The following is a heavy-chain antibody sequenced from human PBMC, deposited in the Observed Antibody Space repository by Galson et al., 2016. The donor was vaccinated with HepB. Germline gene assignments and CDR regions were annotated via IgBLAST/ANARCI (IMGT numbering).Heavy chain of an antibody. V-gene: IGHV1-69*06. CDR3: ARDPWGVIMARDTWLGP. J-gene: IGHJ5*02. CDR1: GGTFSSYT. Sequence: SVKVSCKASGGTFSSYTVSWVRQAPGQGLEWMGAITPIFDTTHYAQEFQGRVTITADKSTGTAYMELSSLRSEDTAVYYCARDPWGVIMARDTWLGPWGQGTLVTVSS. CDR2: ITPIFDTT. D-gene: IGHD3-10*01.